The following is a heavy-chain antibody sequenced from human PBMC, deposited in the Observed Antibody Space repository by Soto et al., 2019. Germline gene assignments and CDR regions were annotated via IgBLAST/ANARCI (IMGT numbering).Heavy chain of an antibody. Sequence: EVQLVESGGALVQPGGSLRLSCAASGFTFTYGSMNWVRQAPGKGLEWVSYISSGGGTIYYAGSVKGRFTISRDNAKNSLYLQMTSLRAADTAVYYCARYYYGMDVWGQGTTVTVSS. CDR1: GFTFTYGS. CDR3: ARYYYGMDV. CDR2: ISSGGGTI. J-gene: IGHJ6*02. V-gene: IGHV3-48*01.